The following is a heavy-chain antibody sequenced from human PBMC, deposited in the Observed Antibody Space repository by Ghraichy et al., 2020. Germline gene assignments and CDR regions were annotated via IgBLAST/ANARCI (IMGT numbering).Heavy chain of an antibody. D-gene: IGHD5-24*01. CDR3: ARQTRIVGYDVGYNDY. CDR2: IHYSGNT. J-gene: IGHJ4*02. CDR1: GSSISSSIYY. V-gene: IGHV4-39*01. Sequence: SETLSLTCTVSGSSISSSIYYWGWIRQPPGKGLEWIGNIHYSGNTFYNPSLKSRVIISVDTSNNQFSLRLTSVTAADTAGYYCARQTRIVGYDVGYNDYWGQGTLVTVSS.